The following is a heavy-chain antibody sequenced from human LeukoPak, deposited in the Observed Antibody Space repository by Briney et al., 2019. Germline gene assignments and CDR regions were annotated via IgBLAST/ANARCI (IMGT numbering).Heavy chain of an antibody. D-gene: IGHD6-13*01. CDR1: GGSFSGYY. Sequence: SETLSLTCAVYGGSFSGYYWSWIRQPPGKGLEWIGEINHSGSTNYNPSLKGRVTISVDTSKNQFSLKLSSVTAADTAVYYCARGGWSSSWYYSFDPWGQGTLVTVSS. CDR3: ARGGWSSSWYYSFDP. J-gene: IGHJ5*02. CDR2: INHSGST. V-gene: IGHV4-34*01.